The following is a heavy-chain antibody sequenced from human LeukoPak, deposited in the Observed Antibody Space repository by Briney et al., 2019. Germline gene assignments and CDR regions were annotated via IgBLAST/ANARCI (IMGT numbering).Heavy chain of an antibody. CDR1: GYSFTSYW. D-gene: IGHD5-12*01. J-gene: IGHJ4*02. Sequence: GESLKISCKGSGYSFTSYWIGWVRQMPGKGLEWMGIIYPGDSDTRYSPSFQGQVTISADKSISTAYLQWSSLKASDTAMYYCARHGCSGYDFDSYGYWGQGTLVTVSS. V-gene: IGHV5-51*01. CDR3: ARHGCSGYDFDSYGY. CDR2: IYPGDSDT.